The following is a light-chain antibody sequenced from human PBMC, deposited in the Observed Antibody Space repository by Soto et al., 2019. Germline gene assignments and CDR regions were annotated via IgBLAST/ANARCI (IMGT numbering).Light chain of an antibody. CDR2: GAS. J-gene: IGKJ3*01. Sequence: EIVLTQSPGTLSLSPGERATLSCRASQSVSSNYLTWYQQKPGQAPRLLIYGASSRATGIADRFSGSGSGTDFTLTISRLEPEDFAVYYCQQYRTSPFTLGPGTKVDIK. V-gene: IGKV3-20*01. CDR1: QSVSSNY. CDR3: QQYRTSPFT.